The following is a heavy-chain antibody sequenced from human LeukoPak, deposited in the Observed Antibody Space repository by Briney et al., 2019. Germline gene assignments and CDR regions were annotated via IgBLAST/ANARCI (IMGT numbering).Heavy chain of an antibody. D-gene: IGHD4-23*01. CDR1: GYSFATYY. CDR2: IYSGDSDA. J-gene: IGHJ5*02. CDR3: ARRGFHYGGNEIGWFDP. V-gene: IGHV5-51*01. Sequence: GESLKISCKVSGYSFATYYIAWVRQMPGKGLEWMGIIYSGDSDARYSPSFQGQVTVSADKSISTAYPQWSSLKASDTAMYYCARRGFHYGGNEIGWFDPWGQGTLVTVSS.